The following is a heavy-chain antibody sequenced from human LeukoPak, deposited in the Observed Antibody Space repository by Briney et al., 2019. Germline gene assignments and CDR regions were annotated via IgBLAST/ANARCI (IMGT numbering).Heavy chain of an antibody. J-gene: IGHJ6*03. CDR3: AKGGGFDWLNYYYMDV. V-gene: IGHV3-21*04. CDR2: ISSSSNYI. D-gene: IGHD3-9*01. Sequence: GSLRLSCAASGITGYSMHWVRQAPGKGLEWVCSISSSSNYIYCADSVKGRFTISRDNAKNSLFLQVSSLRAEDTAVYYCAKGGGFDWLNYYYMDVWGKGTTVIISS. CDR1: GITGYS.